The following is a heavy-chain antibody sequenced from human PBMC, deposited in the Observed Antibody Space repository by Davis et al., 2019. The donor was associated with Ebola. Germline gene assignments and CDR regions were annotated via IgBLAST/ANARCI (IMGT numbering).Heavy chain of an antibody. CDR2: IRYDGSNK. J-gene: IGHJ6*02. CDR3: AKDHVYYDFWSGSYGMDV. CDR1: GFTFSSYG. Sequence: GGSLRLSCAASGFTFSSYGMHWVRQAPGKGLEWEAFIRYDGSNKYYADSVKGRFTISRDNSKNTLYLQMNSLRAEDTAVYYCAKDHVYYDFWSGSYGMDVWGQGTTVTVSS. V-gene: IGHV3-30*02. D-gene: IGHD3-3*01.